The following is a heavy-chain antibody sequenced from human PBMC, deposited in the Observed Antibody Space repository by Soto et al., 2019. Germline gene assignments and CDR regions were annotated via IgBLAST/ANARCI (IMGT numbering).Heavy chain of an antibody. D-gene: IGHD3-9*01. CDR2: IYYSGST. J-gene: IGHJ4*02. CDR1: GGSISSYY. CDR3: ARGLGYDILTGYLGFDY. V-gene: IGHV4-59*01. Sequence: SETLSLTCTVSGGSISSYYCSWIRQPPGKGLEWIGYIYYSGSTNYNPSLKSRVTISVDTSKNQFSLKLSSVTAADTAVYYCARGLGYDILTGYLGFDYWGQGTLVTVHS.